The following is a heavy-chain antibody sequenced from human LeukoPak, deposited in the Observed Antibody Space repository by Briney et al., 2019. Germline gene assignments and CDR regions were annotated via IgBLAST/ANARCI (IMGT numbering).Heavy chain of an antibody. CDR1: GYTFTGYY. CDR3: ARAGYSYGLSVFDP. Sequence: GASVKVSCKASGYTFTGYYMHWVRQAPGQGLEWMGWINPNSGGTDYAQKFQGRVTMTRDTSISTAYMELSRLRSDDTAVYYCARAGYSYGLSVFDPWGQGTLVTVSS. V-gene: IGHV1-2*02. CDR2: INPNSGGT. D-gene: IGHD5-18*01. J-gene: IGHJ5*02.